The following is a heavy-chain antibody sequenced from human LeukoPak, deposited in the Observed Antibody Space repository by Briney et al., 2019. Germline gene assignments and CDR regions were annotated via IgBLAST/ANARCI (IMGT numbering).Heavy chain of an antibody. CDR1: GYTFTSYD. Sequence: ASVKVSCKASGYTFTSYDINWERQATGQRLEWMGWMNPNSGNTGYAQNFQGRVTMTTNTSISTAYMELSSLRSEATAVYYCARGSGSWYWIDYWGQGTLVTVSS. D-gene: IGHD6-13*01. CDR2: MNPNSGNT. J-gene: IGHJ4*02. CDR3: ARGSGSWYWIDY. V-gene: IGHV1-8*01.